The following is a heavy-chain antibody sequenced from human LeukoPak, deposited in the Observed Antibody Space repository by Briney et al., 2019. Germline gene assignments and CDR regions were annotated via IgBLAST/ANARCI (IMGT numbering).Heavy chain of an antibody. V-gene: IGHV4-31*03. Sequence: ASQTLSLTCTVSGGSISSGGYYWSWIRQHPGKGLEWFVYIYYSGSTYYNPSLKSRVTISVDTSKNQFSLKLSSVTAADTAVYYCAREGAIFGEPYYYYYMDVWGKGTTVTVSS. CDR2: IYYSGST. D-gene: IGHD3-3*01. J-gene: IGHJ6*03. CDR1: GGSISSGGYY. CDR3: AREGAIFGEPYYYYYMDV.